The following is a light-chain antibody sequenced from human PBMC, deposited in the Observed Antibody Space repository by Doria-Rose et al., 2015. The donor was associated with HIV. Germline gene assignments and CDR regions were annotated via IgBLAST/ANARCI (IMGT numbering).Light chain of an antibody. CDR1: SSNIGAGYD. Sequence: VTQPPSVSGAPGQRVTISCTGSSSNIGAGYDVHWYQQFPGTAPKLLIYGNNNRPSGVPDRFSGSNSGTSASLAITGLQAEDEADYHCQSYDSSLTLVVFGGGTKLTVL. CDR2: GNN. V-gene: IGLV1-40*01. CDR3: QSYDSSLTLVV. J-gene: IGLJ2*01.